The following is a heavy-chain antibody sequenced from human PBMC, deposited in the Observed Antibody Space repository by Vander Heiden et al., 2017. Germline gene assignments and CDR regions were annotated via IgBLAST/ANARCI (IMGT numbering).Heavy chain of an antibody. V-gene: IGHV4-39*01. J-gene: IGHJ4*02. D-gene: IGHD2-2*01. CDR1: GGSISSSNYY. CDR3: ARHFYSPSQFSLAHFDS. Sequence: QLQLQESGPGLVKPSETLSLTRAVSGGSISSSNYYWAWIRQPPGKGLEWIGSIYYTGSTYYSASLKSRVTISVDTSKNQFSLRLSSVTAADTAVYYCARHFYSPSQFSLAHFDSWGRGSLVTVSS. CDR2: IYYTGST.